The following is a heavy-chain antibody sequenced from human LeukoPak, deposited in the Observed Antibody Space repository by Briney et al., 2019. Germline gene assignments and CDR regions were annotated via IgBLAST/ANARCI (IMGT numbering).Heavy chain of an antibody. CDR3: VTYYYDSSGYYAQDY. Sequence: ASVKVSCRASGYTFTSYCIIWVRQAPGQGLEWVGWISAYNGNTNYAQKLQGRVTMTTDTSTSTAYMELRSLRSDDTAVYYCVTYYYDSSGYYAQDYWGQGTLVTVSS. CDR1: GYTFTSYC. D-gene: IGHD3-22*01. CDR2: ISAYNGNT. V-gene: IGHV1-18*01. J-gene: IGHJ4*02.